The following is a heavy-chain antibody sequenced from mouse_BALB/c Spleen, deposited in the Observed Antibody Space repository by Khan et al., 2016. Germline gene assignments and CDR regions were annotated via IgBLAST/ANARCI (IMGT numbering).Heavy chain of an antibody. V-gene: IGHV1-4*02. Sequence: QVQLQQSAAELARPGASVKMSCKASGYIFTTYLMYWVKQRPGQGLEWIGHINPSRGYPAYTQNFKDQSTFTAYTSSSTAYMQLSSLTSEDSADYYCARSRWDDVDERGQGKTLTVAS. CDR1: GYIFTTYL. CDR2: INPSRGYP. D-gene: IGHD1-1*02. CDR3: ARSRWDDVDE. J-gene: IGHJ2*01.